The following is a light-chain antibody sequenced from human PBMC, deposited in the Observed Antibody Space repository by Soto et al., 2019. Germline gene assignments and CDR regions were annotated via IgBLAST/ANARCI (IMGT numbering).Light chain of an antibody. CDR1: QGIRSD. Sequence: AIQITQSPASLSASVGDRVTITCRASQGIRSDLSWYQQKPGKAPQLLIYAASTLQSGVPSRFSGSGSGTDFTLTISSMQPEDFATYYCLQDDDYPWTFGQGTKVEIK. V-gene: IGKV1-6*01. J-gene: IGKJ1*01. CDR2: AAS. CDR3: LQDDDYPWT.